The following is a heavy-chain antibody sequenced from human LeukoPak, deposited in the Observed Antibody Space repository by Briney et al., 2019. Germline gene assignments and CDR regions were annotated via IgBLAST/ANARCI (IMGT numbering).Heavy chain of an antibody. CDR3: ARDHDSGYDSSGFDP. J-gene: IGHJ5*02. CDR1: GGSISSHY. CDR2: IYYSGST. V-gene: IGHV4-59*11. Sequence: SETLSLTCTVSGGSISSHYWSWIRQPPGKGLEWIGYIYYSGSTNYNPSLKSRVTISVDTSKNQFSLKLSSVTAADTAVYYCARDHDSGYDSSGFDPWGQGTLVTVSS. D-gene: IGHD5-12*01.